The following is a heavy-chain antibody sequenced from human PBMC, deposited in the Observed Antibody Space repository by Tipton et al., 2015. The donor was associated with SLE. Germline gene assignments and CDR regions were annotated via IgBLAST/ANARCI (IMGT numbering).Heavy chain of an antibody. CDR3: ARGEVGTIAAAPIDYFDY. V-gene: IGHV4-34*01. CDR1: GGSFSGYY. Sequence: TLSLTCAVYGGSFSGYYWSWIRQPPGKGLEWIGEINHSGSTNYNPSLKSRVTISVDTSKNQFSLKLSSVAAADTAVYYCARGEVGTIAAAPIDYFDYWGQGTLVTVSS. J-gene: IGHJ4*02. D-gene: IGHD6-25*01. CDR2: INHSGST.